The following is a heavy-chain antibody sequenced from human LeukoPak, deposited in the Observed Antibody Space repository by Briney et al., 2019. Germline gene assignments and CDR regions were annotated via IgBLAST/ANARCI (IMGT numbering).Heavy chain of an antibody. CDR3: ARQGGTTIFGVAHPGGAFDI. CDR2: IIPIFGTT. D-gene: IGHD3-3*01. CDR1: RYTFTGYY. J-gene: IGHJ3*02. Sequence: ASVKVSCKASRYTFTGYYMHWVRQAPGQGLEWLGGIIPIFGTTKYAQKVQGRVTMSTDESRTTAYMELRSLISEDSAVYYCARQGGTTIFGVAHPGGAFDIWGQGTMVTVST. V-gene: IGHV1-69*05.